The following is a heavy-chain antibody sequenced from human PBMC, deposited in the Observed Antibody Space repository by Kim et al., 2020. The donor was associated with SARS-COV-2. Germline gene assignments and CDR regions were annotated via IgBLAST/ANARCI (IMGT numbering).Heavy chain of an antibody. CDR3: AADAGKNYYYGLDV. Sequence: AQKCQERVTITRDMSTSSAYMELSSLRSEDTAVYYCAADAGKNYYYGLDVWGQGTTVTVSS. V-gene: IGHV1-58*01. J-gene: IGHJ6*02.